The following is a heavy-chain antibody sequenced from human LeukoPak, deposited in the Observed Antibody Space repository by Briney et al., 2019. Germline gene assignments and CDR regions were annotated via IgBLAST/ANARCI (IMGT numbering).Heavy chain of an antibody. D-gene: IGHD5-18*01. V-gene: IGHV3-30-3*01. J-gene: IGHJ4*02. CDR1: GLTFSSYA. CDR2: ISYDGTNK. Sequence: GGSLRLSCAASGLTFSSYAVHWVRQAPGKGLEWVAVISYDGTNKYYADSVKGRFTISRDNSKNTLYLQMNSLRAEDTAVYYCARDGYGLDTPMVSTIFDYWGQGTLVTVSS. CDR3: ARDGYGLDTPMVSTIFDY.